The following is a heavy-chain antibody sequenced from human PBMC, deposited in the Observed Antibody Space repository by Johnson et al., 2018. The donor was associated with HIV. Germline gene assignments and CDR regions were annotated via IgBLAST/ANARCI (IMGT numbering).Heavy chain of an antibody. J-gene: IGHJ3*02. CDR2: IYSGGST. D-gene: IGHD1-1*01. CDR1: GFTVSSNY. Sequence: VQLVESGGGLVQPGGSLRLSCAASGFTVSSNYMSWVRQAPGKGLEWVSVIYSGGSTYYADSVKVRFTISRDNSKNTLYLQMNSLRAEDTAVYYCARDRTGFDAFDIWGQGTMVTVSS. CDR3: ARDRTGFDAFDI. V-gene: IGHV3-66*01.